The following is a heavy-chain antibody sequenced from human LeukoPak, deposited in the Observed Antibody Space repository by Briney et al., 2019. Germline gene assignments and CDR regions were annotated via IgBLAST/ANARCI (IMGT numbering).Heavy chain of an antibody. CDR1: GFTFSLHW. V-gene: IGHV3-7*03. CDR2: INQDESGK. D-gene: IGHD5-24*01. J-gene: IGHJ4*02. Sequence: PGASLRLSCAASGFTFSLHWVSWFRQTPGQGLQWVASINQDESGKSYVDSVKGRFTISRDNAKNSLYLQMNSLRVEDTAVYYCARDIPGMANEYWGQGTLVTISS. CDR3: ARDIPGMANEY.